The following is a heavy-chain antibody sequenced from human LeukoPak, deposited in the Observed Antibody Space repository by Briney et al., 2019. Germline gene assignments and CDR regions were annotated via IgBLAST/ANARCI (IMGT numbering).Heavy chain of an antibody. CDR1: GGSISSGSYY. Sequence: SETLSLTCTVSGGSISSGSYYWSWIRQPPGKGLEWIGYVYYSGSTNYNPSLKSGATISVDTSKNEFALKLTSVTAADTAVYYCARVGSSYFFDYWGQGTLVTVSS. CDR3: ARVGSSYFFDY. D-gene: IGHD6-6*01. CDR2: VYYSGST. V-gene: IGHV4-61*01. J-gene: IGHJ4*02.